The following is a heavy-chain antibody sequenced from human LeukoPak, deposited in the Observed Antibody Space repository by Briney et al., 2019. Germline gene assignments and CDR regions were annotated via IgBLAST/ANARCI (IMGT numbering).Heavy chain of an antibody. D-gene: IGHD6-19*01. J-gene: IGHJ4*02. V-gene: IGHV3-23*01. CDR1: GFTFSDYY. CDR3: ATHPPYSSGPED. CDR2: ISGSGGST. Sequence: GGSLRLSCAASGFTFSDYYMSWVRQAPGKGLEWVSAISGSGGSTYYADSVKGRFTISRDNSKNTLYLQMNSLRAEDTAVYYCATHPPYSSGPEDWGQGTLVTVSS.